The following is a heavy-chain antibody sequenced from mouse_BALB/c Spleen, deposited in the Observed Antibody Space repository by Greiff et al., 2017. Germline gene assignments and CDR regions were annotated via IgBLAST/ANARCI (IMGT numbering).Heavy chain of an antibody. D-gene: IGHD1-2*01. CDR2: INPYNDGT. Sequence: EVQLQQSGPELVKPGASVKMSCKASGYTFTSYVMHWVKQKPGQGLEWIGYINPYNDGTKYNEKFKGKATLTSDKSSSTAYMQLSSLTSEDSAVYYCTIYLTTAQAMDYWGQGTSVTVSS. CDR3: TIYLTTAQAMDY. J-gene: IGHJ4*01. V-gene: IGHV1-14*01. CDR1: GYTFTSYV.